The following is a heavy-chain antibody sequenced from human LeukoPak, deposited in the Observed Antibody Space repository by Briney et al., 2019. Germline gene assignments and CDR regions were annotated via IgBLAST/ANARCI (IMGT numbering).Heavy chain of an antibody. D-gene: IGHD5-24*01. Sequence: GAPVKVSCKASGGTFNNYAINWVRQAPGQGLEWVGRLIPLFGTPNYAQKFQGKVTITADESTSTFYMDLSGLRSEDTAVYYCAHATQRLPTIMIDAFDIWGQGTRVTVSS. CDR3: AHATQRLPTIMIDAFDI. CDR2: LIPLFGTP. V-gene: IGHV1-69*13. CDR1: GGTFNNYA. J-gene: IGHJ3*02.